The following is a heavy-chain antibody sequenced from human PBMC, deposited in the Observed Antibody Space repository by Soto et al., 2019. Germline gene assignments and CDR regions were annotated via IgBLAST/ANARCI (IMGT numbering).Heavy chain of an antibody. CDR1: GDSISSYY. Sequence: SETLSLTCTVSGDSISSYYWSWIRQPPGKGLEWIGHIYYRGTTKYNPSLKSRVTMSVDTSKNQFSLRLNSVTAADTAVYYCASGYYDSSGYQYYLDFWGQGTLVTVSS. CDR2: IYYRGTT. V-gene: IGHV4-59*01. CDR3: ASGYYDSSGYQYYLDF. J-gene: IGHJ4*02. D-gene: IGHD3-22*01.